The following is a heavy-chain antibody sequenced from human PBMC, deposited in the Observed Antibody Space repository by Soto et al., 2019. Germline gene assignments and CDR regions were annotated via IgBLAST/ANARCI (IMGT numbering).Heavy chain of an antibody. CDR1: GYTFTTYG. CDR3: AVGPASGEFDY. J-gene: IGHJ4*02. CDR2: INTGNGNT. D-gene: IGHD3-3*01. Sequence: ASVKVSCKASGYTFTTYGMHWVRQAPGKRLEWMGWINTGNGNTECSQKFQGRVTITRDTSASTAYMELSSLRSEDTAVYYCAVGPASGEFDYWGQGTLVTVSS. V-gene: IGHV1-3*04.